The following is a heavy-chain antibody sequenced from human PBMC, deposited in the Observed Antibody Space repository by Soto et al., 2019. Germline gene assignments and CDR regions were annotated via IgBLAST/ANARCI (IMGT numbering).Heavy chain of an antibody. D-gene: IGHD3-3*01. CDR1: GFTFSSYA. CDR2: ISYDGSNK. CDR3: ARDYYDFWSGYFDY. V-gene: IGHV3-30-3*01. Sequence: GGSLRLSCAASGFTFSSYAMHWVRQAPGKGLEWVAVISYDGSNKYYADSVKGRFTISRDNSKITLYLQMNSLRAEDTAVYYCARDYYDFWSGYFDYWGQGTLVTVSS. J-gene: IGHJ4*02.